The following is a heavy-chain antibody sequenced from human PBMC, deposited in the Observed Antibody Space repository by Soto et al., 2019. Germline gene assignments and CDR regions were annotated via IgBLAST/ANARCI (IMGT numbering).Heavy chain of an antibody. CDR1: GFTFSSYG. Sequence: EVQLLEAGGGRIQPGGSLRLSCAASGFTFSSYGMNWVRQVAGKGLQWVSGISGSGSSTYYPDSVRGRFTISRDNSRNTLYLQMSSLRVEDTALYYCAKGDRNQPAVVDYWGQGTLVTVSS. CDR2: ISGSGSST. D-gene: IGHD2-2*01. CDR3: AKGDRNQPAVVDY. V-gene: IGHV3-23*01. J-gene: IGHJ4*02.